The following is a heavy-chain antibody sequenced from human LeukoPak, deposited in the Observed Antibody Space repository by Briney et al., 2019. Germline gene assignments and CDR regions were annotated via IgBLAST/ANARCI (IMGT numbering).Heavy chain of an antibody. CDR2: IWYDGSNK. CDR3: ARDLSRRRTRAVAGTFDY. CDR1: GFTFSSYG. Sequence: GGSLRLSCAASGFTFSSYGMHWVRQAPGKGLEWVAVIWYDGSNKYYADSVKGRFIISRDNSKNTLYLQMNSLRAEDTAVYYCARDLSRRRTRAVAGTFDYWGQGTLVTVSS. V-gene: IGHV3-33*01. D-gene: IGHD6-19*01. J-gene: IGHJ4*02.